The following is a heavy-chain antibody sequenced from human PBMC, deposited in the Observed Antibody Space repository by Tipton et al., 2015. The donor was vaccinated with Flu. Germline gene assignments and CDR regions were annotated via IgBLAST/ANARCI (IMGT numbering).Heavy chain of an antibody. CDR3: ARDQGFGGGLTYDYYAMDV. J-gene: IGHJ6*02. V-gene: IGHV4-31*01. Sequence: TLSLTCTVSGGSIGSGCDYWSWIRQHPGKGLGWIGSIYYSGSTYYNPSLESPLSISVYTSKNQFSLKLISMTAADAAVYYCARDQGFGGGLTYDYYAMDVWGQGTTVTVSS. CDR1: GGSIGSGCDY. CDR2: IYYSGST. D-gene: IGHD3-10*01.